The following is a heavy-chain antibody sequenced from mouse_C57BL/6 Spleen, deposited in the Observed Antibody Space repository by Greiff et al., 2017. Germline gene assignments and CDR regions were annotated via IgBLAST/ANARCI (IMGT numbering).Heavy chain of an antibody. D-gene: IGHD3-3*01. Sequence: EVKLVESGGDLVKPGGSLKLSCAASGFTFSSYGMSWVRQTPDKRLAWVATISSGGSYTYFPDSVKGRFTISRDNAKNTLYLQMSSLKSEDTAMYYCARGEGPYYFDYWGQGTTRTVSS. CDR1: GFTFSSYG. J-gene: IGHJ2*01. V-gene: IGHV5-6*01. CDR2: ISSGGSYT. CDR3: ARGEGPYYFDY.